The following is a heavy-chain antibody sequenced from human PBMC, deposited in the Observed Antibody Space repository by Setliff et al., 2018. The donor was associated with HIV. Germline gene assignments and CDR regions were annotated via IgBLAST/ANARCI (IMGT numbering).Heavy chain of an antibody. CDR3: ARKLRPGHGVDV. CDR1: GFTFSTYS. CDR2: ISSSSSTI. D-gene: IGHD3-10*01. V-gene: IGHV3-48*04. J-gene: IGHJ6*02. Sequence: GGSLRLSCAASGFTFSTYSMNWIRQTPEKGLEWISYISSSSSTIYYADSVKGRFTISRDNAKNSMDLQMNSLRAEDTAIYYCARKLRPGHGVDVWGQGTTVTVSS.